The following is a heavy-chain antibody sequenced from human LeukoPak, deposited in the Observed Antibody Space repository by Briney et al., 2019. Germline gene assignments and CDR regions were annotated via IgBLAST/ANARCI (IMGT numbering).Heavy chain of an antibody. V-gene: IGHV3-48*03. CDR1: GFTFSSYE. CDR3: ARGRIGYPLRY. Sequence: GGSLRLSCAASGFTFSSYEMNWVRQAPGKGLEWVSYISSSGSTIYYADSVKGRFTISRDNAKNSLYLQMNSLSAEDTAVYYCARGRIGYPLRYWGQGTLVIVSS. CDR2: ISSSGSTI. D-gene: IGHD3-22*01. J-gene: IGHJ4*02.